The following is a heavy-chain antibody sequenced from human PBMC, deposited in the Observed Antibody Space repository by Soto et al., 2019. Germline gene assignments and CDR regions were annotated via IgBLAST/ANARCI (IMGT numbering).Heavy chain of an antibody. V-gene: IGHV3-73*01. D-gene: IGHD5-18*01. CDR1: GFTFSTAW. CDR3: TRHEFLRRIHEDV. Sequence: GGSLRLSCAASGFTFSTAWMTWVRQAPGRGLEWVGRIRSKANSYATAYAASVKGRFTISRDDSKNTAYLQMNSLKTEDTAVYYCTRHEFLRRIHEDVWGQGTTVTVSS. J-gene: IGHJ6*02. CDR2: IRSKANSYAT.